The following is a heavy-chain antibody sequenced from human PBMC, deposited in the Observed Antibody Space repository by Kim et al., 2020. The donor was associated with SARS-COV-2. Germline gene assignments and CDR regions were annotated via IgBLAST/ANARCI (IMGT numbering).Heavy chain of an antibody. V-gene: IGHV1-8*01. CDR2: LNPHSGNT. D-gene: IGHD3-3*01. CDR3: ARIPPLTIFGVVMRHRGGDDGMEE. CDR1: GYTFTSYD. Sequence: VSCKASGYTFTSYDINWVRQATGQGLAWMGLLNPHSGNTGYAQKFQGRVTMTRNTSISPAYMELSSLSSEDTAVYYGARIPPLTIFGVVMRHRGGDDGMEEGGQGKTVTVSS. J-gene: IGHJ6*02.